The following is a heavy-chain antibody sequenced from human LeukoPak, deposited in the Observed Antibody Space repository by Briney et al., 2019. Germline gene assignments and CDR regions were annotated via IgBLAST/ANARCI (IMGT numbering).Heavy chain of an antibody. Sequence: SQTLSLTCTVSGGSISSGGYYWSWIRQHPGKGLEWIGYIYYSGSTYYNPSLKSRVTISVDTSKNQFSLKLSSVTAADTAVYYCARLVRLVVGAIRIDYWGQGTLVTVSS. CDR1: GGSISSGGYY. D-gene: IGHD1-26*01. V-gene: IGHV4-31*03. CDR2: IYYSGST. J-gene: IGHJ4*02. CDR3: ARLVRLVVGAIRIDY.